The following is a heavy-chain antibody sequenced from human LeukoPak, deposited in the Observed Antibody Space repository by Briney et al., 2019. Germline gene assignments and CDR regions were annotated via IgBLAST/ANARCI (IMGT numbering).Heavy chain of an antibody. CDR1: GFTFSNYW. J-gene: IGHJ4*02. V-gene: IGHV3-7*01. CDR3: ARDLDY. CDR2: IKQDGSAK. Sequence: GGSLRLSCAASGFTFSNYWMSWVRQAPGNGLEWVANIKQDGSAKYYVDSVKGRFTISRDNAKNSLYLQMNNLRAEDTAVYYCARDLDYWGQGTLVTVSS.